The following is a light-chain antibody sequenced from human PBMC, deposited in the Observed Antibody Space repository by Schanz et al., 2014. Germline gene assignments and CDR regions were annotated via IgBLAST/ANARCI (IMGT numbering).Light chain of an antibody. CDR1: QGICSY. V-gene: IGKV1-9*01. J-gene: IGKJ1*01. CDR3: QHYNNLRWT. Sequence: IQLTQSPSSLSASVGDRVTITCRASQGICSYLAWYQQKPGQAPRLLIYAASTLRSGVPSRFSGSGSGTDFTLTISSLQPEDIATYYCQHYNNLRWTFGPGTKVEIK. CDR2: AAS.